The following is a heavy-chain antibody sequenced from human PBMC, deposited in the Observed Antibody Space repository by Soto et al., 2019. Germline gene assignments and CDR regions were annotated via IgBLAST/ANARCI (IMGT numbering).Heavy chain of an antibody. V-gene: IGHV1-46*01. Sequence: QVQLVQSGAEVKKPGASVKVSCKASGYTLSDANINWVRHAPGQGPEWKGIINPRADSTNYAQKFQGRVTLTRDTSTSTVYMELSSLRSEDTAVYYCARDLRAGGDYWGQGTLVTVSS. J-gene: IGHJ4*02. D-gene: IGHD1-26*01. CDR3: ARDLRAGGDY. CDR2: INPRADST. CDR1: GYTLSDAN.